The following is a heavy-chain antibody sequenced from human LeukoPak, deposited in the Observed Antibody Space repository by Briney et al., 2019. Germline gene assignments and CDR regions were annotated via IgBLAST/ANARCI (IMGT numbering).Heavy chain of an antibody. CDR2: INPSGGST. Sequence: ASVKVSCKASGYTFTSYYIHWVRQAPGQGLEWMGIINPSGGSTSYAQKFQGRVAMTRDMSISTAYMELSRLRSDDTAVYYWARVRWLQPFDYWGQGTLVTVSS. D-gene: IGHD5-24*01. V-gene: IGHV1-46*01. CDR3: ARVRWLQPFDY. J-gene: IGHJ4*02. CDR1: GYTFTSYY.